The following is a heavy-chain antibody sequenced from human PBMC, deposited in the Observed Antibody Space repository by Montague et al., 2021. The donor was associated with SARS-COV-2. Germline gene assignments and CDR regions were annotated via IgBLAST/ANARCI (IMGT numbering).Heavy chain of an antibody. CDR1: GESFSGYF. CDR2: INDSGTT. V-gene: IGHV4-34*01. Sequence: SETLSLTCAVYGESFSGYFWTWIRQFPGKGLERIAEINDSGTTNYNWSLKSRVTISVDASKSHFSLQLRFVSVADSAVYYCARWDLQRMTLFGSRGKGASDYWGQGTLVTVSS. CDR3: ARWDLQRMTLFGSRGKGASDY. J-gene: IGHJ4*02. D-gene: IGHD1-26*01.